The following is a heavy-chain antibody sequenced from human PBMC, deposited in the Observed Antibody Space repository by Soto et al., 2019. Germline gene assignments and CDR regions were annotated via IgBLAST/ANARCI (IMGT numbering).Heavy chain of an antibody. J-gene: IGHJ4*02. CDR3: ARDRVWQQLGRLDY. D-gene: IGHD6-13*01. CDR1: GFAFSSYD. CDR2: IWYDGSNK. Sequence: QVQLVESGGGVVQPGRSLRLSCAASGFAFSSYDMHWVRQAPGKGLEWVAVIWYDGSNKYYADSVKGRFTISRDNSKNTLYLQMNSLRAEDTAVYYCARDRVWQQLGRLDYWGQGTLVTVSS. V-gene: IGHV3-33*01.